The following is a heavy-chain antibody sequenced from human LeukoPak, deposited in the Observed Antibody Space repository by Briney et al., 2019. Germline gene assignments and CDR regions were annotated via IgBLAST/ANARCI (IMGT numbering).Heavy chain of an antibody. Sequence: GGSLRLSCVASGFALRSYVMNWVRQAPGKGLEWVAVISYDGSNKYYADSVKGRFTISRDNSKNTLYLQMNSLRAEDTAVYYCAKDHLLGSSSGWFPNYYMDVWGKGTTVTVSS. CDR1: GFALRSYV. CDR3: AKDHLLGSSSGWFPNYYMDV. V-gene: IGHV3-30*18. J-gene: IGHJ6*03. D-gene: IGHD6-6*01. CDR2: ISYDGSNK.